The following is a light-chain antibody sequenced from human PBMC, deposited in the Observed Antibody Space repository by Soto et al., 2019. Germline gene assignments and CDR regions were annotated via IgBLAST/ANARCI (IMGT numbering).Light chain of an antibody. CDR3: QQYYRTPSYP. CDR1: QSVLYNSNNKAY. CDR2: WAS. Sequence: DIVVTQSPDSLAVSLGERATIHCRSSQSVLYNSNNKAYLAWYQQKPGQPSKLLISWASTRESGVPDRFSGGVSGTDFTLTISSLQAEDVAVYYCQQYYRTPSYPLGQGTKLEIK. V-gene: IGKV4-1*01. J-gene: IGKJ2*01.